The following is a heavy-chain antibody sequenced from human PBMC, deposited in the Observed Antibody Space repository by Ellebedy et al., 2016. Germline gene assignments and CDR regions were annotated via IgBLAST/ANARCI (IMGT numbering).Heavy chain of an antibody. D-gene: IGHD6-13*01. J-gene: IGHJ4*02. Sequence: ASVKVSCKASGYTFTSYAMNWVRQAPGQGLEWMGWINTNTGNPTYAQGFTGRFVFSLDTSVSTAYLQISSLKAEDIAVYYCAREGYSSSWYGAPDFDYWGQGTLVAVSS. CDR2: INTNTGNP. V-gene: IGHV7-4-1*02. CDR3: AREGYSSSWYGAPDFDY. CDR1: GYTFTSYA.